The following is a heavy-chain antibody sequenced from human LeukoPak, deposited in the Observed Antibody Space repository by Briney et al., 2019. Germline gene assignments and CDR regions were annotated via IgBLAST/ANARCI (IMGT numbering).Heavy chain of an antibody. V-gene: IGHV3-9*01. J-gene: IGHJ3*02. CDR1: GFTFDDYA. D-gene: IGHD1-26*01. Sequence: GGSLRLSCAASGFTFDDYAMHWVRQAPGKGLEWVSGISWNSGTIGYADSVKGRFTISRDNGKNSLYLQMNSLRAEDTAVYYCARELLYRRAFDIWGQGTMVTVSS. CDR2: ISWNSGTI. CDR3: ARELLYRRAFDI.